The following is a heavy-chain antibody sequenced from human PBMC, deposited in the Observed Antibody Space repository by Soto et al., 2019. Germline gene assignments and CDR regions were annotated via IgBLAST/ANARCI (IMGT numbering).Heavy chain of an antibody. CDR1: GFTFSNYV. V-gene: IGHV3-33*01. CDR2: IWYDGSEK. Sequence: QVQLVESGGGVVQPGGSLTLSCAASGFTFSNYVMHWVRQAPGKGLEWVTLIWYDGSEKYYADSVKGRFTISRDNSKNSLYLEMNSLRDEDTAVYYFASEPQSCWYGIDYLGQGTLVTVSS. J-gene: IGHJ4*02. D-gene: IGHD6-19*01. CDR3: ASEPQSCWYGIDY.